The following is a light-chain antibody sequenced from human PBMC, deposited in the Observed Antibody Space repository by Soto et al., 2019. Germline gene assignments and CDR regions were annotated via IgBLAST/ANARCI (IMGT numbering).Light chain of an antibody. Sequence: EIVLTQSPGTLSLSPGERATLSCRASQSVGSNYLAWYQQKPGQAPRLLIYGASSSATGIPDRFSGSGSGTDFTLTISRLEPEDFAVYYCQQYGRSPPYTFGQGTKLEIK. CDR3: QQYGRSPPYT. CDR2: GAS. CDR1: QSVGSNY. J-gene: IGKJ2*01. V-gene: IGKV3-20*01.